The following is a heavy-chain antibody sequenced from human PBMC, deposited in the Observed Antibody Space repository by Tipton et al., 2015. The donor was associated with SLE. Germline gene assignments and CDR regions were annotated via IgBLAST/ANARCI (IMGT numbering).Heavy chain of an antibody. D-gene: IGHD3-3*01. CDR3: ARGGYFDFWSGYLYYFDN. Sequence: TLSLTCAVYGGSFSGYYWSWIRQPPGKGLEWIGEIRHSGSTNYNPSLKSRVTISVDTSKNQFSLKLSSVTAADTAVYYCARGGYFDFWSGYLYYFDNWGQGTLVTVSS. J-gene: IGHJ4*02. V-gene: IGHV4-34*01. CDR2: IRHSGST. CDR1: GGSFSGYY.